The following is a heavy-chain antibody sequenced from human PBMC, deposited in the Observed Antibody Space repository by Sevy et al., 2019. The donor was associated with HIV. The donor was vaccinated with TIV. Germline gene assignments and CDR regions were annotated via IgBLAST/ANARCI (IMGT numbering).Heavy chain of an antibody. CDR1: GFTFSSYW. V-gene: IGHV3-7*01. CDR2: IKQDGSER. D-gene: IGHD6-25*01. CDR3: VRGGQRFDY. J-gene: IGHJ4*02. Sequence: GGSLRLSCAASGFTFSSYWMSWVRQAPGKGPEWVANIKQDGSERYYVDSVKGRFTISRDNTKNSLYLQMDSLRVEDTAEYYCVRGGQRFDYWGQGTLVTVSS.